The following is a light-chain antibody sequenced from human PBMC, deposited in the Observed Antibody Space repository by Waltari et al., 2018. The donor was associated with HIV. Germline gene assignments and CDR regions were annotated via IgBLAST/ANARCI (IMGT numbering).Light chain of an antibody. V-gene: IGLV10-54*04. CDR3: ATWDISLSAVV. CDR2: RDN. Sequence: QAGLTQPPSVSKGMRQTATLTCTGNSNNVGNQGAAWLQQHQRHPPKLLSYRDNKRPGGSSGRFSASRSGSTASLTITGVQPEEVDDYFCATWDISLSAVVFGGGTTLTVL. J-gene: IGLJ2*01. CDR1: SNNVGNQG.